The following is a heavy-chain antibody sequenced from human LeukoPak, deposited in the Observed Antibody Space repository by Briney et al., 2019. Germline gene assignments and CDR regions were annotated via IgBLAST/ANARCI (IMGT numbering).Heavy chain of an antibody. J-gene: IGHJ4*02. Sequence: SETLSLTCTVSGGSISSYYWSWIRQPPGKGLEWIGYIYYSGSTNYNPSLKSRVTISVDTSKNQFSLKLSSVTAADTAVYYCARDESYGGNSPFDYWGQGTLVTVSS. V-gene: IGHV4-59*12. D-gene: IGHD4-23*01. CDR1: GGSISSYY. CDR3: ARDESYGGNSPFDY. CDR2: IYYSGST.